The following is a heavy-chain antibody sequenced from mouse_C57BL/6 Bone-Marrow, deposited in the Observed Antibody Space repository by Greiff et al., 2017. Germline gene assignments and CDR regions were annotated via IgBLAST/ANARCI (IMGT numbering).Heavy chain of an antibody. D-gene: IGHD4-1*01. CDR2: ISSGSSTI. Sequence: EVKLMESGGGLVKPGGSLKLSCAASGFTFSDYGMHWVRQAPGKGMEWVAYISSGSSTIYYADTVKGRFTISRDNAKNTLFLQMTSLRSEDTAMYYCAGGDWAFDYWGQGTTLTVSS. CDR3: AGGDWAFDY. J-gene: IGHJ2*01. V-gene: IGHV5-17*01. CDR1: GFTFSDYG.